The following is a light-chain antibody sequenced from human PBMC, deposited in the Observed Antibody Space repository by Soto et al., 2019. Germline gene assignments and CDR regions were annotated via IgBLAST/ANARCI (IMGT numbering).Light chain of an antibody. Sequence: QSVLTQPPSVSAAPGQKVTIFCSGSSSNIGNNYVSWYQQFPGSAPRLLIYDNHMRPSGIPDRFSGSKSGTSATLGITGLQTGDEADYFCGTWDSSLSAVVFGGGTKVTVL. CDR3: GTWDSSLSAVV. CDR1: SSNIGNNY. V-gene: IGLV1-51*01. CDR2: DNH. J-gene: IGLJ2*01.